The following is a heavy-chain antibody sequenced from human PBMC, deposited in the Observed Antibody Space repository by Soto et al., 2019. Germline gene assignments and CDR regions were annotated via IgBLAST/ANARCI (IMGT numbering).Heavy chain of an antibody. D-gene: IGHD3-3*01. J-gene: IGHJ6*03. CDR1: GGSISSYF. Sequence: SETLSLTCTVSGGSISSYFWSWIWQPQGKGLEWIGYIYYSGSTNYNPSLKSRVTISVDTSKNQFSLKLSSVTAADTAVYYCARQVPYYDFWSGYLRESYYYYYMDVWGKGTTVTVS. CDR3: ARQVPYYDFWSGYLRESYYYYYMDV. V-gene: IGHV4-59*08. CDR2: IYYSGST.